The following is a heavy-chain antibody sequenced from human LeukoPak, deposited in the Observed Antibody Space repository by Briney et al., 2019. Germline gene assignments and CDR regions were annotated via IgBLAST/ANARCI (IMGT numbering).Heavy chain of an antibody. Sequence: GESLKISCKGSGYSFTSYWIGWVRQMPGKGLEWMGIIYPGDSDTRYSPSFQGQVTISADKSISTAYLQWSSLKASDTAMYYCARLPAYSSGWYEVEYFQHWGQGTPVTVSS. V-gene: IGHV5-51*01. J-gene: IGHJ1*01. CDR2: IYPGDSDT. CDR1: GYSFTSYW. CDR3: ARLPAYSSGWYEVEYFQH. D-gene: IGHD6-19*01.